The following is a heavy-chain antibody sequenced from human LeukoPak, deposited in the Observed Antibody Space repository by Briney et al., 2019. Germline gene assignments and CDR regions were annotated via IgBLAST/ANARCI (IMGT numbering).Heavy chain of an antibody. CDR3: ARDGAQQLDYYYYYYGMDV. J-gene: IGHJ6*04. D-gene: IGHD6-13*01. Sequence: ASVKVSCKASGYTFTSYGISWVRQAPGQGLEWVGWISAYNGNTNYAQELQGRVTMTTDTSTSTAYMELRSLRSDDTAVYYCARDGAQQLDYYYYYYGMDVWGKGTTVTVSS. CDR2: ISAYNGNT. V-gene: IGHV1-18*04. CDR1: GYTFTSYG.